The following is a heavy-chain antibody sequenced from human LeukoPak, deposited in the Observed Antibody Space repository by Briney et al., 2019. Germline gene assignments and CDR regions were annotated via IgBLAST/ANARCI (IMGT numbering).Heavy chain of an antibody. J-gene: IGHJ4*02. Sequence: PGGSLRLSCAASGFTSSSYWMSWVRQAPGQGLEWVANIKQDGSEKYYVDSVKGRFTISRDNAKNSLYLQMNSLRAEDTAVYYCARDQYGVTMVRGVSDYWGQGTLVTVSS. D-gene: IGHD3-10*01. CDR2: IKQDGSEK. CDR1: GFTSSSYW. V-gene: IGHV3-7*01. CDR3: ARDQYGVTMVRGVSDY.